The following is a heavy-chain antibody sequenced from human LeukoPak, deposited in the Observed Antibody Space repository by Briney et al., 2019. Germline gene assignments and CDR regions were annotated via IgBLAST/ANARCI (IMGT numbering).Heavy chain of an antibody. CDR1: GGSFSGYY. CDR2: INHSGST. J-gene: IGHJ4*02. V-gene: IGHV4-34*01. CDR3: ARLMVRGVIITSPTFDY. Sequence: SETLSLTCAVYGGSFSGYYWSWIRQPPGKGLEWIGEINHSGSTNYNPSLKSRVTISVDTSKNQFSLKLSSVTAADTAVYYCARLMVRGVIITSPTFDYWGQGTLVTVSS. D-gene: IGHD3-10*01.